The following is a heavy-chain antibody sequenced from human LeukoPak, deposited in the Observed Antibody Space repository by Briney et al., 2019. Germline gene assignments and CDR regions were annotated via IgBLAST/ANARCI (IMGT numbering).Heavy chain of an antibody. J-gene: IGHJ3*02. Sequence: GASVKVSCKASGGTFSSYAISWVRQAPGQGLEWMGGIIPIFGTANYAQKFQGRVTITADESTSTAYMELSSLRSEDTAVYYCARGSVGAPQEPLPPYYDAFDIWGQGTMVTVSS. V-gene: IGHV1-69*13. D-gene: IGHD1-26*01. CDR2: IIPIFGTA. CDR3: ARGSVGAPQEPLPPYYDAFDI. CDR1: GGTFSSYA.